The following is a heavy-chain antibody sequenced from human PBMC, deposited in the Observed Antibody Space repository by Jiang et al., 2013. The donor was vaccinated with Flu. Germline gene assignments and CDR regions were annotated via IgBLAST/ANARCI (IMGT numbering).Heavy chain of an antibody. V-gene: IGHV1-69*01. Sequence: SSVKVSCKASGGTFSSYAISWVRQAPGQGLEWMGGIIPIFGTANYAQKFQGRVTITADESTSTAYMELSSLRSEDTAVYYCARGSSRDGYNFGLGYWGQGTLVTVSS. CDR3: ARGSSRDGYNFGLGY. CDR1: GGTFSSYA. D-gene: IGHD5-24*01. J-gene: IGHJ4*02. CDR2: IIPIFGTA.